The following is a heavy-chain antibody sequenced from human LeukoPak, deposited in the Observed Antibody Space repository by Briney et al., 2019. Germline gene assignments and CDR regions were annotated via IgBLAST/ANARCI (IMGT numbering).Heavy chain of an antibody. V-gene: IGHV4-38-2*01. D-gene: IGHD3-10*01. CDR1: GYSISSGYN. J-gene: IGHJ4*02. Sequence: SETLSLTCAVSGYSISSGYNWGWIRQPPGKGLEWIGSIHHSGSTYYNPSLKSRVTISVDTSKNQFSLKLSSVTAADTAVHYCARQVYYGSGSYWVDYWGQGTLVTVSS. CDR2: IHHSGST. CDR3: ARQVYYGSGSYWVDY.